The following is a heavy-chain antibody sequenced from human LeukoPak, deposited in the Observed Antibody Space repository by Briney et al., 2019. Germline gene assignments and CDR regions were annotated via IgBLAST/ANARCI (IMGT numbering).Heavy chain of an antibody. CDR2: IYSGGST. Sequence: GGSLRLSCAASGFTVSSNYMSWVRQAPGKELEWVSVIYSGGSTYYADSVKGRFTISRDNSKNTLYLQMNSLRAEDTAVYYCARGQDTAMVNFDYWGKGTLVTVSS. V-gene: IGHV3-53*01. CDR1: GFTVSSNY. J-gene: IGHJ4*02. D-gene: IGHD5-18*01. CDR3: ARGQDTAMVNFDY.